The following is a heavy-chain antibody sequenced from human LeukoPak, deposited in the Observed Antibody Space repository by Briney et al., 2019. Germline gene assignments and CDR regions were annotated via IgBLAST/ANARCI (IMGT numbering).Heavy chain of an antibody. CDR3: ARGGDGYNSLFHSFDL. V-gene: IGHV1-2*02. CDR1: GYTFTGYY. Sequence: ASVKVSCKASGYTFTGYYMHWVRQAPGQGLEWMGWINPNSGGTNYAQKFQGRVTMTRDTSISTAYIELSRLRSDDTAVYYCARGGDGYNSLFHSFDLWGHGTMVTVSS. CDR2: INPNSGGT. D-gene: IGHD5-24*01. J-gene: IGHJ3*01.